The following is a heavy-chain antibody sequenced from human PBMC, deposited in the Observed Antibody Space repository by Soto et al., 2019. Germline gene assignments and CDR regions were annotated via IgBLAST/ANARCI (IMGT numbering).Heavy chain of an antibody. V-gene: IGHV2-5*02. CDR2: IYWDDDK. CDR3: AHRRRDSSNWYGGNFGN. Sequence: QITLKESGPTLVKPTQTLTLTCTFSGFSLTTNGVGVGWIRQPPGKALEWLALIYWDDDKRYSPSLESRLTITKDTSKNQVVLRMANMDPVDTATYYCAHRRRDSSNWYGGNFGNWGQGTLVTVSS. D-gene: IGHD6-13*01. J-gene: IGHJ4*02. CDR1: GFSLTTNGVG.